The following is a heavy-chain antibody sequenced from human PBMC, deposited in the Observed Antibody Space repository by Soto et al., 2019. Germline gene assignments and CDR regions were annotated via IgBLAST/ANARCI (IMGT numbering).Heavy chain of an antibody. Sequence: VSLRLSCAASGFTFSRYDMSWVRQAPRKGLEWVSGISGSGGITYYADPVKGRFTISRDNSRNTLYLQMNSLRAEDTAVYYCAKPDIAARILDYWGQGTLVTVSS. J-gene: IGHJ4*02. CDR2: ISGSGGIT. CDR1: GFTFSRYD. CDR3: AKPDIAARILDY. D-gene: IGHD6-6*01. V-gene: IGHV3-23*01.